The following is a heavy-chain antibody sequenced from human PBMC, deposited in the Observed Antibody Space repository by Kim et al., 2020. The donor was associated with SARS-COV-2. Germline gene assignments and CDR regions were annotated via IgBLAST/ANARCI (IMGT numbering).Heavy chain of an antibody. CDR2: TWYDGSNK. D-gene: IGHD2-2*01. J-gene: IGHJ6*02. CDR3: ARDLVPAATYYHYGMDV. V-gene: IGHV3-33*01. CDR1: GFTFSSYG. Sequence: GGSLRLSCAASGFTFSSYGMHWVRQAPGKGLEWVAGTWYDGSNKNYADSVKGRFTISRDNSKNTMYLQMNSLRAEDTAVYYCARDLVPAATYYHYGMDVWGQGTTVTVSS.